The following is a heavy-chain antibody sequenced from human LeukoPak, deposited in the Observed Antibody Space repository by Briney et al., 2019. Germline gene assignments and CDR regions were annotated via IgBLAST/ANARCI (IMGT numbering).Heavy chain of an antibody. J-gene: IGHJ5*01. Sequence: GGSLRLSCAASGFTFSSYRMNWVRQAPGKGLEWVSYISSSSSTISYADSVKGRFTISRDNAKNSLYLQMHSLSAEDTAVYYCARPTGYSSNWFDSWGQGTLVTVSS. CDR2: ISSSSSTI. V-gene: IGHV3-48*01. D-gene: IGHD1-26*01. CDR1: GFTFSSYR. CDR3: ARPTGYSSNWFDS.